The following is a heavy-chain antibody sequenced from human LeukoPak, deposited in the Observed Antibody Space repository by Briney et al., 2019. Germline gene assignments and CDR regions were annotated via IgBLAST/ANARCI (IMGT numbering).Heavy chain of an antibody. CDR3: ARAPLENWFDP. CDR1: GDSISSGRYF. J-gene: IGHJ5*02. Sequence: PSETLSLTCTVSGDSISSGRYFWSWIRQSAGKGLEWIGRIYTSGSTDYSPSLESRVTISVDTSKNQFSLKLRSVTAADTAVYYCARAPLENWFDPWGQGTLVTVSS. V-gene: IGHV4-61*02. CDR2: IYTSGST. D-gene: IGHD1-1*01.